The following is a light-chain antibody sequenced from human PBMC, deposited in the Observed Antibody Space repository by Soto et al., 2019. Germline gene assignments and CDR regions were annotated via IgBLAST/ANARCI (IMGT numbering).Light chain of an antibody. J-gene: IGKJ4*01. CDR1: QSISSR. V-gene: IGKV1-5*01. CDR2: DAS. Sequence: DIQMTQSAATLSTSFGDRVTITCRASQSISSRVAWYQQKPGQAPKLLIYDASSLQSGVPSRFSGSGSGTEFTLTISSLQTDDLATYYCQQSNDYPLTFGGGTKVDIK. CDR3: QQSNDYPLT.